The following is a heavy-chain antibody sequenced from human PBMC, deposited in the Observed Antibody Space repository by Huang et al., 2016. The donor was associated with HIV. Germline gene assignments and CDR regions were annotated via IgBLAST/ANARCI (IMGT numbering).Heavy chain of an antibody. V-gene: IGHV1-3*01. J-gene: IGHJ5*02. D-gene: IGHD6-19*01. CDR1: GFNFLTYA. CDR2: ISGDGLT. CDR3: VSDKEAGTPFFDP. Sequence: QVQLVQSGAEVEKPGASVNLSCKASGFNFLTYALHWVRQAPGQRLEWMGRISGDGLTKYSQKFQSRVTITRDRSASTVYVDFKSLTYGDTAVYYCVSDKEAGTPFFDPWGQGTLVTVSS.